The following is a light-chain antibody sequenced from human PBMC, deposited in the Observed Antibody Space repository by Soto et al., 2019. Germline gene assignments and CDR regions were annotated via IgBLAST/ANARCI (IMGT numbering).Light chain of an antibody. J-gene: IGKJ1*01. CDR2: DVS. CDR3: QQRGHWPRT. Sequence: EIVLTQSPGTLSLSPGERATLSCRASQSVSSSYLAWYQQKPGQAPRLLVYDVSNRATGIPDRISGSGSGTDFTLTISSLEPEDFAVYYCQQRGHWPRTFGQGTKVDI. CDR1: QSVSSSY. V-gene: IGKV3D-20*02.